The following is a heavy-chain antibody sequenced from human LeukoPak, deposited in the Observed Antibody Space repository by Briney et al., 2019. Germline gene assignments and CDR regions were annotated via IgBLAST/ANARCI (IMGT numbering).Heavy chain of an antibody. D-gene: IGHD2-15*01. V-gene: IGHV3-23*01. CDR1: GFTFSSYA. CDR2: ISGSGGST. Sequence: GGSLRLSCAASGFTFSSYAMSWVRQAPGKGLEWVSAISGSGGSTYYADSVKGRFTISRDNSKNTLYLQMNSLRAEDTAVYYCAKDRFGYCSGGSCYGGWFDPWGQGTLVSVSS. J-gene: IGHJ5*02. CDR3: AKDRFGYCSGGSCYGGWFDP.